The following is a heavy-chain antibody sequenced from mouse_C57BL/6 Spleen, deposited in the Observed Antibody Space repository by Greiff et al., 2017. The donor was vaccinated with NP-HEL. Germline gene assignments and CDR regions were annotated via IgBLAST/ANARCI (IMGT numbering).Heavy chain of an antibody. Sequence: VQLQQSGAELVRPGTSVKVSCKASGYAFTNYLIEWVKQRPGQGLEWIGVINPGSGGTNYNEKFKGKATLTADKSSSTAYMQLSSLTSEDSAVYFCARFSNRFAYWGQGTLVTVSA. CDR1: GYAFTNYL. J-gene: IGHJ3*01. CDR2: INPGSGGT. V-gene: IGHV1-54*01. D-gene: IGHD2-5*01. CDR3: ARFSNRFAY.